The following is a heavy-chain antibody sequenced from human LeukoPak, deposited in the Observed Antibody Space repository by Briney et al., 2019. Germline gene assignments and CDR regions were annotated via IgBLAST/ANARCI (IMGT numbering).Heavy chain of an antibody. CDR3: ARLPRMRGYCSGGSCHDAFDI. CDR1: GYTFTGYY. D-gene: IGHD2-15*01. CDR2: INPNSGGT. Sequence: ASVKVSCKASGYTFTGYYMHWVRQAPGQGLEWMGWINPNSGGTNYPQKFQGRVTMTRDTSISTAYMELSRLRSDDTAVYYCARLPRMRGYCSGGSCHDAFDIWGQGTMVTVSS. V-gene: IGHV1-2*02. J-gene: IGHJ3*02.